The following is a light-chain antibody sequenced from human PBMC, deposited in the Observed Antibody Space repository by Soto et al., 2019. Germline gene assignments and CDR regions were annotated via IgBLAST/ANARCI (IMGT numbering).Light chain of an antibody. CDR3: QKYSSVPV. V-gene: IGKV1-27*01. J-gene: IGKJ3*01. Sequence: DIQMTQSPPSLSASVGDRVTITCRASQGIRNYVAWYQQIPGKAPKLLIYAASTLQSGVPSRFSGSGSGTDFTLTINGLQPEDVATYSCQKYSSVPVFGPGIKVEIK. CDR1: QGIRNY. CDR2: AAS.